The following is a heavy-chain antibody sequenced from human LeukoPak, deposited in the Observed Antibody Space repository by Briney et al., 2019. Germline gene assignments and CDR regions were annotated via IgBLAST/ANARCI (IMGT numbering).Heavy chain of an antibody. J-gene: IGHJ3*02. CDR2: ISAYNGNT. CDR1: GYTFTSYG. Sequence: ASVKVSCKASGYTFTSYGISWVRQAPGQGLEWMGWISAYNGNTNYAQKLQGRVTMTTDTSTSTAYMELRSLRSDDTAVYYCAREGAMVRGVPHAFDIWGQGTMVTVSS. V-gene: IGHV1-18*01. D-gene: IGHD3-10*01. CDR3: AREGAMVRGVPHAFDI.